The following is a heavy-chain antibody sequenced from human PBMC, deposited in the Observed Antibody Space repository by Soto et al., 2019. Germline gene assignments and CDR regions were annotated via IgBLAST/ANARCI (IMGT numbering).Heavy chain of an antibody. J-gene: IGHJ6*02. CDR2: IIPIFGTA. Sequence: ASVKVSCKASGGTFSSYAISWVRQAPGQGLEWMGGIIPIFGTANYAQKFQGRVTITADESTSTAYMELSSLRSEDTAVYYRARWQDSSSSNYYYGMDVWGQGTTVTVSS. CDR1: GGTFSSYA. V-gene: IGHV1-69*13. D-gene: IGHD6-13*01. CDR3: ARWQDSSSSNYYYGMDV.